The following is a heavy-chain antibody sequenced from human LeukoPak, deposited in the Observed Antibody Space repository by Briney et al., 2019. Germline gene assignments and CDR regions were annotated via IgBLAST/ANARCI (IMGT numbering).Heavy chain of an antibody. Sequence: GGSLRLSCSASGFTFSSYAMHWVRQAPGRGLEYVSAISSNGGSTYYADSVKGRFTISRDNSKNTLYLQMSSLRAEDAAVYYCVKGRKRISDSSGYYLFEYWGQGTLVTVSS. D-gene: IGHD3-22*01. V-gene: IGHV3-64D*09. CDR3: VKGRKRISDSSGYYLFEY. CDR1: GFTFSSYA. J-gene: IGHJ4*02. CDR2: ISSNGGST.